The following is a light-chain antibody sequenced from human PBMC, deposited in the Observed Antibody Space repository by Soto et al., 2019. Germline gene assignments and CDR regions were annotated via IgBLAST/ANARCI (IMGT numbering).Light chain of an antibody. CDR3: QQYENYWT. V-gene: IGKV1-5*01. CDR2: DAS. Sequence: DIQMTQSPSTPSASVGDRVTITCRASQSVSSWLAWYQQKPGKAPRLLIYDASNLESGVPSRFSGSGSGTEFTLTISSLQPEDVGIYYCQQYENYWTFGQGTKVDIK. J-gene: IGKJ1*01. CDR1: QSVSSW.